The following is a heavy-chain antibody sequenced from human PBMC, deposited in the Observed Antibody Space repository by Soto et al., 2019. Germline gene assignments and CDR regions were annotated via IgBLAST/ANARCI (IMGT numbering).Heavy chain of an antibody. CDR3: AGLSGYYYDDSAYSFDY. V-gene: IGHV4-30-4*01. CDR1: GGSISSGDYY. CDR2: IYSSGSA. J-gene: IGHJ4*02. Sequence: PSETLSLTCTVSGGSISSGDYYWSWIRQPPGEGLEWIGYIYSSGSAYYKPSLKSRVTMSVDTSKNQFSLKLNSVTAADTAVYYCAGLSGYYYDDSAYSFDYWGQGTLVTVS. D-gene: IGHD3-22*01.